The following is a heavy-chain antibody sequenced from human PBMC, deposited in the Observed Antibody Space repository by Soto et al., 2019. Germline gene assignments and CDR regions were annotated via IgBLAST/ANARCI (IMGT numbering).Heavy chain of an antibody. J-gene: IGHJ3*02. CDR1: GYTFTSHG. D-gene: IGHD3-16*02. CDR2: ISTYNGKT. V-gene: IGHV1-18*01. CDR3: ARLLTEGVTYREDAFDI. Sequence: ASVKVSFKASGYTFTSHGFSWVRHAPGQGLEWMGWISTYNGKTDYAQKFQGRVTMTADTRTNTGYMELRSLRSDDTAVYYCARLLTEGVTYREDAFDIWGQGTKVTVSS.